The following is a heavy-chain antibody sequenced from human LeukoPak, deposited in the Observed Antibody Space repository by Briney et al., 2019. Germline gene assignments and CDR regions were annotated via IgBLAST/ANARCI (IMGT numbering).Heavy chain of an antibody. CDR1: GGPIRSGDYY. CDR2: IYYSGST. D-gene: IGHD5-24*01. Sequence: SETLSLPCTVSGGPIRSGDYYWGWIRQPPGKGLEGIGYIYYSGSTYYNPSLKRRVTISVDTSKNQSSLKLSSVTAADTAVYYCARVEMATTNWYFDLWGRGTLDTVSS. J-gene: IGHJ2*01. CDR3: ARVEMATTNWYFDL. V-gene: IGHV4-30-4*01.